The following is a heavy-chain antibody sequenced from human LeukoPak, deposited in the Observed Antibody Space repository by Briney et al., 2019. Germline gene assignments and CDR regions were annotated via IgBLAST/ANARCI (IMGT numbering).Heavy chain of an antibody. CDR1: GDSISSFY. D-gene: IGHD3/OR15-3a*01. V-gene: IGHV4-59*01. CDR2: IYHNGIT. Sequence: SETLSLTCTVSGDSISSFYWSWIRQPPGKGLEWIGYIYHNGITNYNPFLKSRITISIDTSKTQFSLNVSSVTAADTAVYYCARMSRFSWTPYYFDYWSQGTLVIVSS. CDR3: ARMSRFSWTPYYFDY. J-gene: IGHJ4*02.